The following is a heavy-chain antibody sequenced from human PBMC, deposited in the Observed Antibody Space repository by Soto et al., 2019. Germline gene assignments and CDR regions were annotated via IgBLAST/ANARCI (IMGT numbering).Heavy chain of an antibody. CDR3: ARGDDWKSSCFDP. Sequence: SETLSLTCTVSGGSITSYYWNWIRQPPGKGLEWIGYISYSGDTNYNPSLKSRVTISLDTSKNQFSLKLTSVTAADTAVYYCARGDDWKSSCFDPWGQGTLVTVSS. V-gene: IGHV4-59*01. CDR2: ISYSGDT. D-gene: IGHD1-1*01. CDR1: GGSITSYY. J-gene: IGHJ5*02.